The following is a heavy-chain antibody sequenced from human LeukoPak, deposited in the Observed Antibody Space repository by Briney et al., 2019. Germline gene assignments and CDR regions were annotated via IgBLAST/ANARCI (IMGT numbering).Heavy chain of an antibody. Sequence: GGSLRLSCAASGFTFSSYSMNWVRQAPGKGLEWVSGISWNSGSIGYADSVKGRFTISRDNAKNSLYLQMNSLRAEDTALYYCATQYSGSWFGDYWGQGTLVTVSS. D-gene: IGHD6-13*01. V-gene: IGHV3-9*01. CDR1: GFTFSSYS. J-gene: IGHJ4*02. CDR2: ISWNSGSI. CDR3: ATQYSGSWFGDY.